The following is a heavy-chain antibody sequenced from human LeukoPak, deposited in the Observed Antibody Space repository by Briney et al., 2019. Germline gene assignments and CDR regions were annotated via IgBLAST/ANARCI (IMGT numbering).Heavy chain of an antibody. CDR3: ARGNWGLTAWN. V-gene: IGHV4-30-4*08. CDR1: GGSISSGDYY. J-gene: IGHJ4*02. Sequence: SETLSLTCTVSGGSISSGDYYWSWICQPPGKGLEWIGYIYYSGSTYYNPSLKSRVTISVDTSKNQFSLKLSSVTAADTAVYYCARGNWGLTAWNWGQGTLVTVSS. D-gene: IGHD7-27*01. CDR2: IYYSGST.